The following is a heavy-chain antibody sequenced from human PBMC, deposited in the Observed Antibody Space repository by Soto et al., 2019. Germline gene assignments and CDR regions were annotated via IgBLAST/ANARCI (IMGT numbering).Heavy chain of an antibody. D-gene: IGHD1-1*01. CDR1: GGSVSSASYY. V-gene: IGHV4-61*03. Sequence: QVQLREAGPGLVKPSETLSLTCTVSGGSVSSASYYWSWIRQPPGRGLEWIGYIYYSGSTSYNPSLKSRVTISVDMSKNHFSLKLTSVTAADTAVYYCARFKQHSNWFDPWGQGTLVTVSS. J-gene: IGHJ5*02. CDR2: IYYSGST. CDR3: ARFKQHSNWFDP.